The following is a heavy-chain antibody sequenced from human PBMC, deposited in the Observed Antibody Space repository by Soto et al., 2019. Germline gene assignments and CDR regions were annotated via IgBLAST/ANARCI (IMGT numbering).Heavy chain of an antibody. CDR1: GYTFTGYY. V-gene: IGHV1-2*02. CDR3: ARDSGVVVATTPFDY. Sequence: QVQLVQSGAEVKKPGASVKVSCKASGYTFTGYYMHWVRQAPGQGLEWMGWINPNSGGTNYAQKFQGRVTITADESTSTAYMELSSLRSEDTAVYYCARDSGVVVATTPFDYWGQGTLVTVSS. J-gene: IGHJ4*02. CDR2: INPNSGGT. D-gene: IGHD3-22*01.